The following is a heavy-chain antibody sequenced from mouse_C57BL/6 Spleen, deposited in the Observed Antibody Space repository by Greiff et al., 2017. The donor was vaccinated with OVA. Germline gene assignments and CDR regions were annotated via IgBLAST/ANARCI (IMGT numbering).Heavy chain of an antibody. CDR2: ISSGGDYI. D-gene: IGHD3-2*02. CDR3: TRGLDSSGYYAMDY. Sequence: EVQLVESGEGLVKPGGSLKLSCAASGFTFSSYAMSWVRQTPEKRLEWVAYISSGGDYIYYADTVKGRFTISRDNARNTLYLQMSSLKSEDTAMYYCTRGLDSSGYYAMDYWGQGTSVTVSS. CDR1: GFTFSSYA. V-gene: IGHV5-9-1*02. J-gene: IGHJ4*01.